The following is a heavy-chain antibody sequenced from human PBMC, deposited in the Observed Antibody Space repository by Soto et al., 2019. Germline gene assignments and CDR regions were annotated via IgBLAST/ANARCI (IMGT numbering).Heavy chain of an antibody. CDR2: TYYRSKWYN. V-gene: IGHV6-1*01. D-gene: IGHD3-16*02. CDR1: GDSVSSNSAA. Sequence: PSQTLSLTCAISGDSVSSNSAAWNWIRQSPSRGLEWLGRTYYRSKWYNDYAVSVKSRITINPDTSKNQFSLQLNSVTPEDTAVYYCAREESPKGRVWGGYRYTQYYFDYWGQGTLVTVSS. CDR3: AREESPKGRVWGGYRYTQYYFDY. J-gene: IGHJ4*02.